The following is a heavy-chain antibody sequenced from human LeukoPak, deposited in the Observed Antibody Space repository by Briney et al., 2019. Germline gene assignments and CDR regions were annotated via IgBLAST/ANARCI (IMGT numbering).Heavy chain of an antibody. CDR1: GGSFSGYY. CDR3: ARGLFYDFWSGYPSNWFDP. D-gene: IGHD3-3*01. V-gene: IGHV4-34*01. Sequence: SETLSLTCAVYGGSFSGYYWSWIRQPPGKGLEWIGEINHSGSTNYNPSLKSRVTISVDTSKNQFSLKLSSVTAADMAVYYCARGLFYDFWSGYPSNWFDPWGQGTLVTVPS. J-gene: IGHJ5*02. CDR2: INHSGST.